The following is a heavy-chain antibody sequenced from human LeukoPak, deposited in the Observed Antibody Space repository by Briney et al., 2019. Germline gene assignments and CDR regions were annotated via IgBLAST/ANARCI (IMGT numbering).Heavy chain of an antibody. D-gene: IGHD2-15*01. Sequence: ASVTVSCKASGYTFTAYYMHWVRQAPGQRLEYMGWINPNSGATNYAQKFQGRVTMTRDTSISTAYMELSRLRSDDTAVYYCARGNEGYCSGGSCYVGAWFDPWGQGTRVTVSS. J-gene: IGHJ5*02. V-gene: IGHV1-2*02. CDR3: ARGNEGYCSGGSCYVGAWFDP. CDR2: INPNSGAT. CDR1: GYTFTAYY.